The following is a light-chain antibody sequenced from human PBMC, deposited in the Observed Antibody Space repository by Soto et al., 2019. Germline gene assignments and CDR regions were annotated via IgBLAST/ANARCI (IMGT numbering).Light chain of an antibody. Sequence: QSALTQPASVSGSPGQSITISCTGTSSDVGGYNYVSWYQHHPGEAPKVMIYAVSIRPSGVSDRFSSSKSGNTASLTISGLQAADEADYYCTSYTSSSLVVFGGGTKVTVL. CDR2: AVS. J-gene: IGLJ2*01. CDR1: SSDVGGYNY. CDR3: TSYTSSSLVV. V-gene: IGLV2-14*03.